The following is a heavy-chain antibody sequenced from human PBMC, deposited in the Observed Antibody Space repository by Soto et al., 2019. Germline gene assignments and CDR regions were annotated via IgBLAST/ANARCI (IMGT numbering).Heavy chain of an antibody. V-gene: IGHV4-39*01. CDR3: ARRHAPRYTSGNNYFDF. D-gene: IGHD5-12*01. CDR2: INFSGST. J-gene: IGHJ4*02. Sequence: QLQLQESGPGLVKPSETLSLTCTVSSSSVYSCSFHWGWIRQPPEKGLEWIGSINFSGSTYYNPSLKSRVTISVDASKNQFSLSLTSVTAADTALYYCARRHAPRYTSGNNYFDFWGQGTLVTVSS. CDR1: SSSVYSCSFH.